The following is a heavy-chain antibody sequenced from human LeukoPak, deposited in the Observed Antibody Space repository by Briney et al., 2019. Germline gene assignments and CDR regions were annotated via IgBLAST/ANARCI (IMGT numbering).Heavy chain of an antibody. CDR2: IIPILGIA. J-gene: IGHJ5*02. D-gene: IGHD2-21*01. V-gene: IGHV1-69*02. CDR1: GYTFTGYY. Sequence: SVKVSCKASGYTFTGYYMHWVRQAPGQGLEWMGRIIPILGIANYAQKFQGRVTITADKSTSTAYMELSSLRSEDTAVYYCATLGYCGGDCSVWFDPWGQGTLVTVSS. CDR3: ATLGYCGGDCSVWFDP.